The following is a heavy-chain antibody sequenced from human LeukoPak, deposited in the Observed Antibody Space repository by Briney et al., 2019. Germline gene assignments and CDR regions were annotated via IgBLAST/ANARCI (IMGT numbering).Heavy chain of an antibody. J-gene: IGHJ6*02. V-gene: IGHV5-51*01. CDR1: GYSFTSYW. CDR2: IYPGDSDT. CDR3: ASHIAAAGKTYYYYYGMDV. Sequence: GESLKISCKGSGYSFTSYWIGWVRQMPGKGLEWMGIIYPGDSDTRYSPSFQGQVTISADKSISTAYLQWSSLKASDTAMYYCASHIAAAGKTYYYYYGMDVWGQGTTVTVSS. D-gene: IGHD6-13*01.